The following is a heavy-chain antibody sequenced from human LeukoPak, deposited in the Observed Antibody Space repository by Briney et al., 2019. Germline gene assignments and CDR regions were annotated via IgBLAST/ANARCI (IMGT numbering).Heavy chain of an antibody. D-gene: IGHD5-18*01. J-gene: IGHJ4*02. CDR2: IYYTKNT. V-gene: IGHV4-39*01. CDR1: GGSISSSSAY. Sequence: SETLSLTCTVSGGSISSSSAYWGWIRQPPGKGLEWIGSIYYTKNTYYNPSLERRVTISADTSKNQFSLTLGSVSATDTAVYYCASPRGFSYGYFDYWGQGTLVTVSS. CDR3: ASPRGFSYGYFDY.